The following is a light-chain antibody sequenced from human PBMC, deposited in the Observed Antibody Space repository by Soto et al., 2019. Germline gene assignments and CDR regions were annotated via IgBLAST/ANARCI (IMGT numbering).Light chain of an antibody. CDR3: CLSPGSLTWL. Sequence: QSALTQPRSVSGSPGQSVTISCTGTSSDVGAYNYVSWYQQHPGKAPKLMIYEVNNRPSGVPDRFSGSKSGSTASLTISGLQAEDEAEYYCCLSPGSLTWLFGGGTKLTVL. CDR1: SSDVGAYNY. V-gene: IGLV2-11*01. CDR2: EVN. J-gene: IGLJ3*02.